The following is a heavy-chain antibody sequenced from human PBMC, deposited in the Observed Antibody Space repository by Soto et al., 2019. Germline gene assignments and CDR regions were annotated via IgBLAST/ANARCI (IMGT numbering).Heavy chain of an antibody. CDR3: ARNQDCSGGSCYSFYFDY. CDR2: TYYSGST. D-gene: IGHD2-15*01. CDR1: GGSISSGGYY. Sequence: QVQLQESGPGLVKPSQTLSLTCTVSGGSISSGGYYWSWIRQHPGKGLEWIGYTYYSGSTYYNPSLKSRVTISVDTSKNQFSLKLSSVTAADTAVYYCARNQDCSGGSCYSFYFDYWGQGTLVTVSS. J-gene: IGHJ4*02. V-gene: IGHV4-31*03.